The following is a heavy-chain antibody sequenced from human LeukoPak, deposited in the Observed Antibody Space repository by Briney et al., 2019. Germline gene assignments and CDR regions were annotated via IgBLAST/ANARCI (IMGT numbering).Heavy chain of an antibody. J-gene: IGHJ4*02. CDR1: GFTFSSYA. CDR3: ASEYTRFLEEDY. V-gene: IGHV3-23*01. D-gene: IGHD3-3*01. CDR2: ISGSGGST. Sequence: PGGSLRLSCAASGFTFSSYAMSWVRQAPGKGLEWVSAISGSGGSTYYADSVKGRFTISRDNAKNSLYLQMNSLRAEDTAVYYCASEYTRFLEEDYWGQGTLVTVSS.